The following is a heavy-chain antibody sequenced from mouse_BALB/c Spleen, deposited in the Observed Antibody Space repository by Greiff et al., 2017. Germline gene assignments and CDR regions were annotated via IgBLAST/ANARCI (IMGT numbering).Heavy chain of an antibody. J-gene: IGHJ4*01. CDR3: ARDLGYDPYYYAMDY. CDR2: IWGDGST. D-gene: IGHD2-2*01. Sequence: QVTLKESGPGLVAPSQSLSITCTVSGFSLTGYGVNWVRQPPGKGLEWLGMIWGDGSTDYNSALKSRLSISKDNSKSQVFLKMNSLQTDDTARYYCARDLGYDPYYYAMDYWGQGTSVTVSS. V-gene: IGHV2-6-7*01. CDR1: GFSLTGYG.